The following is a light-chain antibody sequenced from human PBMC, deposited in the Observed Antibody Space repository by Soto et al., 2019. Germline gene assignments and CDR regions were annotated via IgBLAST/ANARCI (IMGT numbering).Light chain of an antibody. Sequence: QSVLTQPPSASGTPGQTIAISCSGGSSNIGSHTVNWYQQLPGTAPRLLIYSNTQRPSGVPDRFSGSKSGTSASLAISGREAEYEGDYYFGALDDSLSGVVFGGGTKLTVL. CDR3: GALDDSLSGVV. CDR1: SSNIGSHT. V-gene: IGLV1-44*01. J-gene: IGLJ2*01. CDR2: SNT.